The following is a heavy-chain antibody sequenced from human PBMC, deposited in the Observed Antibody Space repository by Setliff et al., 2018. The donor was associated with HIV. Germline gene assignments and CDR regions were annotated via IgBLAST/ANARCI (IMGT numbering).Heavy chain of an antibody. CDR1: GGSVGSSSYY. CDR2: VYYTGSI. J-gene: IGHJ3*01. D-gene: IGHD2-2*01. Sequence: KPSETLSLTCTVSGGSVGSSSYYWAWIRQPPGKGLEWIGSVYYTGSIKYNPSIESRVTISIDTSENQFSLRLTSVTAADTAVYYCARDDSIVLVPAIMRGDGFDFWGQGTMVTVSS. CDR3: ARDDSIVLVPAIMRGDGFDF. V-gene: IGHV4-39*07.